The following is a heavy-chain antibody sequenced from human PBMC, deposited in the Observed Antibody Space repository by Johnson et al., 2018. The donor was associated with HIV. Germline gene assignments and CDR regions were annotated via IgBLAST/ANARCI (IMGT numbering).Heavy chain of an antibody. CDR3: ARGLDYYDSSGFRSASFDV. V-gene: IGHV3-11*04. J-gene: IGHJ3*01. CDR1: RLTLSDSY. CDR2: ISGSGNAI. D-gene: IGHD3-22*01. Sequence: QVQLVESGGGLVKPGGSLRLSCVASRLTLSDSYMSWIRQAPGKGLEWVSYISGSGNAIYYADSVRGRFTISRDNAKNSLYLQMNSVRAEDTAVYYCARGLDYYDSSGFRSASFDVWGQGTIVSVSS.